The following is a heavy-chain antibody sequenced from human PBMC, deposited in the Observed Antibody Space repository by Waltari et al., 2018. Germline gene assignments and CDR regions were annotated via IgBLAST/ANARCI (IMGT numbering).Heavy chain of an antibody. CDR3: VRDPNALDY. CDR2: IRSSSSTM. V-gene: IGHV3-48*01. J-gene: IGHJ4*02. CDR1: GSTFSSYS. Sequence: EVQLVESGGGLVQPGGSLRLSCAASGSTFSSYSMTWVRQAPGKGLEWVSYIRSSSSTMYYADSVKGRFTISRDNAKNSLYLQMNSLRVEDTAVYYCVRDPNALDYWGQGTLVTVSS. D-gene: IGHD2-2*01.